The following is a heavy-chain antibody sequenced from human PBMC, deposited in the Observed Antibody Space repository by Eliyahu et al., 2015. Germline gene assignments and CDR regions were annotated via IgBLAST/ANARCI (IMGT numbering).Heavy chain of an antibody. J-gene: IGHJ4*02. D-gene: IGHD6-19*01. Sequence: VQLVESGGGLVKPGGSLRLSCAASGFTFSSYSMNWVRQAPGKGLEWVSSISSSSSYIYYADSVKGRFTISRDNAKNSLYLQMNSLRAEDTAVYYCASVAEWLVRGNYFDYWGQGTLVTVSS. CDR1: GFTFSSYS. V-gene: IGHV3-21*01. CDR2: ISSSSSYI. CDR3: ASVAEWLVRGNYFDY.